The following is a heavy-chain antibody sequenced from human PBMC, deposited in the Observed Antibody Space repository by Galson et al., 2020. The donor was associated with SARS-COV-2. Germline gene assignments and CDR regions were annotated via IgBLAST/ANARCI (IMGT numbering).Heavy chain of an antibody. CDR1: GFTFSSYG. Sequence: GGSLRLSCAASGFTFSSYGMHWVRQAPGKGLEWVAVISYDGRNKYYADSVKGRFTISRDNSKNTLYLQMNSLRAEDTAVYYCARESGSGLFDPWGQGTLVTVSS. CDR2: ISYDGRNK. D-gene: IGHD6-19*01. CDR3: ARESGSGLFDP. V-gene: IGHV3-30*03. J-gene: IGHJ5*02.